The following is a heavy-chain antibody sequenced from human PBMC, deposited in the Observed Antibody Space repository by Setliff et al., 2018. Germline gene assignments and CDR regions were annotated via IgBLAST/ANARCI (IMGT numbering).Heavy chain of an antibody. CDR3: ARPPETDSGQFDY. CDR2: INVGNGNT. D-gene: IGHD2-15*01. Sequence: ASVKVSCKASGYTFTSYGFSWVRQAPGQGLEWMGWINVGNGNTKYSQKFQGRVTITRDTSASTAYMELSSLRSEDTAVYYCARPPETDSGQFDYWGQGTLVTVSS. V-gene: IGHV1-18*01. CDR1: GYTFTSYG. J-gene: IGHJ4*02.